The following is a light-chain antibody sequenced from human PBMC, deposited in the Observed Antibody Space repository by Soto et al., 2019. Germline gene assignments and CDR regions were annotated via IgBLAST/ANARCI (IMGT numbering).Light chain of an antibody. Sequence: QSALTQPASVSGSPGQSITISCTGTSSDVGGYSYVSWYQQHPGKTPKLMIYEVSSRPSGVSHRFSGSKSGNTASLTISGLQTEDEADYYCSSFSSITREVFGGGTKLTVL. CDR2: EVS. V-gene: IGLV2-14*01. J-gene: IGLJ2*01. CDR1: SSDVGGYSY. CDR3: SSFSSITREV.